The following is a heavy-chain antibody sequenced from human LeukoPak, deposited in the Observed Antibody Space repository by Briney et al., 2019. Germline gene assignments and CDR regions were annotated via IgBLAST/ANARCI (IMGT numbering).Heavy chain of an antibody. CDR2: IYSGGST. CDR1: GFTVTSNY. D-gene: IGHD3-9*01. Sequence: GGSLRLSCAASGFTVTSNYMTWVRQAPGKGLEWLSVIYSGGSTYYADSVKGRFTISRDNSKNTLFLQMDSLRAEDTAVYYCASIFYWGQGTLVTVSS. V-gene: IGHV3-53*01. CDR3: ASIFY. J-gene: IGHJ4*02.